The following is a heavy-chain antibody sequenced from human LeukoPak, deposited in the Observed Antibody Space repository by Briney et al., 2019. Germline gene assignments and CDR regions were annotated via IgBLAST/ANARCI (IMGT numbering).Heavy chain of an antibody. D-gene: IGHD7-27*01. CDR1: GGSISSGGYY. J-gene: IGHJ4*02. CDR2: IYHSGST. V-gene: IGHV4-30-2*01. CDR3: ARWGRDFDY. Sequence: SETLSLTCTVSGGSISSGGYYWSWIRQPPGKGLEWIGYIYHSGSTYYNPSLKSRVTISVDRSKNQFSLKLSSVTAADTAVYYCARWGRDFDYWGQGTLVTVSS.